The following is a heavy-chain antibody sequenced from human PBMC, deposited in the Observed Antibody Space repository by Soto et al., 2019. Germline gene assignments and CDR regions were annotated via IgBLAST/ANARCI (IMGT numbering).Heavy chain of an antibody. CDR1: GFTFSSYS. Sequence: EVQLVESGGGLVQPGGSLRLSCAASGFTFSSYSMNWVRQAPGKGLAWVSYISSSSSTIYYADSVKGRFTISRDNAKNSLYLQMNSLRAEDTAVYYCARVAVTVSYMDVWGKGTTVTVSS. V-gene: IGHV3-48*01. D-gene: IGHD2-21*02. CDR2: ISSSSSTI. J-gene: IGHJ6*03. CDR3: ARVAVTVSYMDV.